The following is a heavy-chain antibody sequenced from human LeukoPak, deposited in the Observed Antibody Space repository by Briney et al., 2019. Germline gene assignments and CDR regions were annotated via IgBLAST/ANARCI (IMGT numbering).Heavy chain of an antibody. J-gene: IGHJ4*02. Sequence: PGGSLRLSCAASGFTFSSYAMHWVRQAPGKGLEWVAVISYDGSNKYYADSVKGRFTISRDNSKNTLYLQMNSLRAEDTAVYYCARDRSQLNYYGSGSSTDYWGQGTLVTVSS. V-gene: IGHV3-30-3*01. CDR3: ARDRSQLNYYGSGSSTDY. CDR2: ISYDGSNK. D-gene: IGHD3-10*01. CDR1: GFTFSSYA.